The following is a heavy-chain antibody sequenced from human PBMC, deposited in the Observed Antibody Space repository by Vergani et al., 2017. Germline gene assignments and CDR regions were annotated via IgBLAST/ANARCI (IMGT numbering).Heavy chain of an antibody. Sequence: EVQLLESGGGLVQPGGSLRLSCAASGFTFSSSAMSWVRQAPGKGLEWVSTISGSGGSTYYGDSAKGRSTISRDNSKNTLYLQMNSLRAEATAIYYCAKARYDSSGSYIGGIFHNWGQGTLVTVSS. J-gene: IGHJ4*02. D-gene: IGHD3-22*01. CDR2: ISGSGGST. V-gene: IGHV3-23*01. CDR3: AKARYDSSGSYIGGIFHN. CDR1: GFTFSSSA.